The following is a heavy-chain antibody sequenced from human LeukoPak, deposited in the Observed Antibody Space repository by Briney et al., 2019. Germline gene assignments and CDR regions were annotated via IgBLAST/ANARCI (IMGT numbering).Heavy chain of an antibody. V-gene: IGHV3-7*01. Sequence: PGGSLRLSCAASGFTFSDYYMSWIRQAPGKGLEWVANIKQDGSEKYYLDSVRGRFTISRDNAKSSLYLQMNSLRVEDTAVYYCARAIGSEHGYWGQGTLVTVSS. CDR1: GFTFSDYY. CDR3: ARAIGSEHGY. D-gene: IGHD6-25*01. CDR2: IKQDGSEK. J-gene: IGHJ4*02.